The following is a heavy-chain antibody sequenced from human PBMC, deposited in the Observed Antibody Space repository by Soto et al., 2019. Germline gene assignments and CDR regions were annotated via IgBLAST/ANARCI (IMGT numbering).Heavy chain of an antibody. J-gene: IGHJ5*02. CDR1: GYTFTGYY. D-gene: IGHD2-2*01. Sequence: ASVKVSCKASGYTFTGYYMHWVRQAPGQGLEWMGWINPNSGGTNYAQKFQGRVTMTRDTSISTAYMELNRLRSDDTAVYYCARVILDIVVVPAAMDPWGQGTLVTVSS. V-gene: IGHV1-2*02. CDR2: INPNSGGT. CDR3: ARVILDIVVVPAAMDP.